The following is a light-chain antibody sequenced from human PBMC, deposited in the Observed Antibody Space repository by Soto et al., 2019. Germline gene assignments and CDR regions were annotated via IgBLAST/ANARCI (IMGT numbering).Light chain of an antibody. CDR1: QSISIN. CDR3: QQHNNWPWT. J-gene: IGKJ1*01. Sequence: EIVMTQSPATLSVSPGERAILSCRASQSISINLAWYQQRPGQAPRLLIYGASTRATGIPARFSGSGFGTEFTLTISSLQSEDFAVYYCQQHNNWPWTFGQGTKVDIK. CDR2: GAS. V-gene: IGKV3-15*01.